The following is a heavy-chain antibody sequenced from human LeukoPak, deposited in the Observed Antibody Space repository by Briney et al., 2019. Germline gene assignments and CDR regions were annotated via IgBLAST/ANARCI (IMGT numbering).Heavy chain of an antibody. Sequence: ASAKVSCKVSGYTLTELSMHWVRQAPGKGLGWMGGFDPEDGETIYAQKFQGRVTMTEDTSTDTAYMELSSLRSEDTAVYYCATGYYDSSGNRGNWFDPWGQGTLVNVSS. D-gene: IGHD3-22*01. CDR2: FDPEDGET. V-gene: IGHV1-24*01. CDR3: ATGYYDSSGNRGNWFDP. CDR1: GYTLTELS. J-gene: IGHJ5*02.